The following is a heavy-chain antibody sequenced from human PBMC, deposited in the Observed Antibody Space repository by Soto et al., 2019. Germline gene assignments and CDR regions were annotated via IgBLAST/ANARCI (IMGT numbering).Heavy chain of an antibody. CDR2: ISGSGGST. J-gene: IGHJ3*01. CDR3: AKDWSGGASDV. D-gene: IGHD3-16*01. Sequence: EVDLLESGGGLAQPGGSRRLSCAASGFSFSVFVMTWVRQAPGKGLEWVSRISGSGGSTYYADSVKGRFTISRDNSKNMLYLQMNSLRGEDTAVYYCAKDWSGGASDVWGQGTMVIVSS. CDR1: GFSFSVFV. V-gene: IGHV3-23*01.